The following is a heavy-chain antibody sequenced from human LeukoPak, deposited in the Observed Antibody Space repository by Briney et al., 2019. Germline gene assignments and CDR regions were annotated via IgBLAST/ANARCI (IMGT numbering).Heavy chain of an antibody. V-gene: IGHV4-59*01. D-gene: IGHD3-22*01. CDR2: IYYSGSA. CDR1: GGSLSSYY. Sequence: PSETLSLTCTVSGGSLSSYYWSWIRRPPGKRLEWIGYIYYSGSAIYNPSLRSRVTISRDTSKNQFSLKLNSVTAADTAMYYCARDRGFSSAWGGDYYYGMDVWGKGTTVTVSS. J-gene: IGHJ6*04. CDR3: ARDRGFSSAWGGDYYYGMDV.